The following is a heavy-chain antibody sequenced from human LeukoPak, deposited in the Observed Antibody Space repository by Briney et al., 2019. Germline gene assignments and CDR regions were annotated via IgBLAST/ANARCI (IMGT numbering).Heavy chain of an antibody. CDR2: INHSGST. CDR3: ARLVSAAGNYYYYYMDV. Sequence: SETLSLACAVYGGSFSGYYWSWIRQPPGKGLDWIGEINHSGSTNYNPSLKSRVTISVDTSKNQFSLKLSSVTAADTAVYYCARLVSAAGNYYYYYMDVWGKGTTVTVSS. J-gene: IGHJ6*03. V-gene: IGHV4-34*01. D-gene: IGHD2-2*01. CDR1: GGSFSGYY.